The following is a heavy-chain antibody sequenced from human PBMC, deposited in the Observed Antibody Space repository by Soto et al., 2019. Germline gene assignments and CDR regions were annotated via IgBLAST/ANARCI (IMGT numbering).Heavy chain of an antibody. V-gene: IGHV1-46*03. CDR1: GYIFTTYY. Sequence: SVKVSCKASGYIFTTYYMHWVRQVPGQGLECVGVIDPSGGSINYAQRFQERVTITRDMSTNTVHMELSSLRSEDTAVYFCAGLRSGGWYKHAFDIWGQGTMVTVSS. CDR2: IDPSGGSI. CDR3: AGLRSGGWYKHAFDI. J-gene: IGHJ3*02. D-gene: IGHD6-19*01.